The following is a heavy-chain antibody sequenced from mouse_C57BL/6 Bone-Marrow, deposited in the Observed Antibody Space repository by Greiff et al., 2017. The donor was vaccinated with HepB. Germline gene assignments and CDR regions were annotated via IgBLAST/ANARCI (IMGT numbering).Heavy chain of an antibody. CDR2: INPSTGGT. J-gene: IGHJ2*01. Sequence: VQLQQSGPELVKPGASVKISCKASGYSFTGYYKNWVKQSPEKSLEWIGEINPSTGGTTYNQKFKAKATLTVDKSSSTAYMQLKSLTSEDSAVYYCAGGLGLFDYWGQGTTLTVSS. V-gene: IGHV1-42*01. CDR1: GYSFTGYY. CDR3: AGGLGLFDY. D-gene: IGHD4-1*01.